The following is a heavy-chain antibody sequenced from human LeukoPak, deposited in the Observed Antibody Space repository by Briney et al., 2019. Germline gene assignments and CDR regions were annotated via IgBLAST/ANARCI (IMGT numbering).Heavy chain of an antibody. D-gene: IGHD3-3*01. J-gene: IGHJ6*03. Sequence: GGCLRLSCAASGFTFSSYWMHWVRHAPGKGLVWVSRINSNGSSTSYADSVKGRFTISRDNAKNTLYLQMNSLRAEDTAVYYCARVAYYDFWSGYYDNYYYYMDVWGKGTTVTVSS. CDR2: INSNGSST. CDR1: GFTFSSYW. CDR3: ARVAYYDFWSGYYDNYYYYMDV. V-gene: IGHV3-74*01.